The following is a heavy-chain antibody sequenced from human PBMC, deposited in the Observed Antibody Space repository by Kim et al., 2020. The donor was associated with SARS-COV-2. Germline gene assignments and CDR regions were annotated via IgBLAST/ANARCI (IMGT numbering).Heavy chain of an antibody. J-gene: IGHJ4*02. CDR3: ARAGVEYCSSTSCFFFDY. CDR2: ISSSSSYI. V-gene: IGHV3-21*01. Sequence: GGSLRLSCAASGFTFSSYSMNWVRQAPGKGLEGVSAISSSSSYIYYADSVKARFTISRDNAKTSLYLQMNSLRAEDTAVYYCARAGVEYCSSTSCFFFDYWGQQTLVTVSS. D-gene: IGHD2-2*01. CDR1: GFTFSSYS.